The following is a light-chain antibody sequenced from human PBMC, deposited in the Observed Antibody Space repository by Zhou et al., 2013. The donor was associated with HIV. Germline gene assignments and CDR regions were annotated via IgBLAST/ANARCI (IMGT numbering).Light chain of an antibody. CDR3: QQRSNWPPRFT. Sequence: EIVLTQSPVTVSLSPGERASLSCKASQSISELAWYQQKSGQAPRLLIYDVFNRATGIPARFSGRGSGTDFTLTISSLEPEDFAVYYCQQRSNWPPRFTFGGGTKVEIK. CDR2: DVF. J-gene: IGKJ4*01. CDR1: QSISE. V-gene: IGKV3-11*01.